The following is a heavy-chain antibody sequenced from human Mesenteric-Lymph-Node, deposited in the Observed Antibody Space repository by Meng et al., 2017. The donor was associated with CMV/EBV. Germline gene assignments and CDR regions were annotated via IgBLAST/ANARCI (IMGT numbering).Heavy chain of an antibody. V-gene: IGHV1-18*01. CDR3: AREVATHFDY. CDR1: GYTFIRHG. CDR2: TSAYNDNT. Sequence: ASVKVSCKASGYTFIRHGISWVRQAPGQGLEWMGWTSAYNDNTNYAPELHDRVTLTTDTSTSTAYMELRSLRSDDTAVYYCAREVATHFDYWGQGTLVTVSS. J-gene: IGHJ4*02. D-gene: IGHD2-21*02.